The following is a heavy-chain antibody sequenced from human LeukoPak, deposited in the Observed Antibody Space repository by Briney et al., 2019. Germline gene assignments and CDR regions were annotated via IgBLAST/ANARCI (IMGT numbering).Heavy chain of an antibody. CDR2: ISSSSSYI. V-gene: IGHV3-21*01. Sequence: GGSLRLSCAASGFTFTRYSMNWVRQAPGKGLEWVSSISSSSSYIYYADSVKGRFTISRDNAKNSLYLQMNSLRAEDTAVYYCARDPGIAAAGTNNWFDPWGQGTLVTVSS. CDR3: ARDPGIAAAGTNNWFDP. CDR1: GFTFTRYS. J-gene: IGHJ5*02. D-gene: IGHD6-13*01.